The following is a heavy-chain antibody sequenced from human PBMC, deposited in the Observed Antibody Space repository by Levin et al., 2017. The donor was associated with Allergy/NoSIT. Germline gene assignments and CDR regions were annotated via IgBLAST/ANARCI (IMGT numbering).Heavy chain of an antibody. Sequence: LSLTCAASGFTFSDYYMSWIRQAPGKGLEWVSYISSSGSTIYYADSVKGRFTISRDNAKNSLYLQMNSLRAEDTAVYYCARDRLGTTYYYYGMDVWGQGTTVTVSS. V-gene: IGHV3-11*01. CDR2: ISSSGSTI. J-gene: IGHJ6*02. CDR1: GFTFSDYY. D-gene: IGHD1-7*01. CDR3: ARDRLGTTYYYYGMDV.